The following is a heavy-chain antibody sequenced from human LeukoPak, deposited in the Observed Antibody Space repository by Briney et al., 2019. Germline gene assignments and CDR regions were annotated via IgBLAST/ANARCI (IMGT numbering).Heavy chain of an antibody. CDR1: GFTFSSYA. CDR2: ISGSGGST. D-gene: IGHD6-19*01. V-gene: IGHV3-23*01. J-gene: IGHJ5*02. CDR3: AKDGRGTSMGGWYDRNNWFDP. Sequence: PAGGSLRLSCAASGFTFSSYAMSWVRQAPGKGLEWVSAISGSGGSTYYADSVKGRFTISRDNSKNTLYLQMNSLRAEDTAVYYCAKDGRGTSMGGWYDRNNWFDPWGQGTLVTVSS.